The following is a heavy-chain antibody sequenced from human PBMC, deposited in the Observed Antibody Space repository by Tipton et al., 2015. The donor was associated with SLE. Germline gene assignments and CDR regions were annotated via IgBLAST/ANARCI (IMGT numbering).Heavy chain of an antibody. J-gene: IGHJ5*02. CDR2: INHSGST. CDR1: GGSFSGYY. Sequence: TLSLTCAVYGGSFSGYYWSWIRQPPGKGLEWIGEINHSGSTNYNPSLKSRVTISVDRSKNQFSLKLSSVTAADTAVYYCASTITGCFDPWGQGTLVTVSS. CDR3: ASTITGCFDP. V-gene: IGHV4-34*01. D-gene: IGHD1-20*01.